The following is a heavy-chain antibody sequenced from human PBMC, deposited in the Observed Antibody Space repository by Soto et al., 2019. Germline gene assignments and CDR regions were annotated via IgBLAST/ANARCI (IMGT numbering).Heavy chain of an antibody. CDR3: ARDRVYSSSYYYYYGMDV. V-gene: IGHV3-48*02. CDR1: GFTFSSYS. D-gene: IGHD6-6*01. J-gene: IGHJ6*02. Sequence: GGSLRLSCAASGFTFSSYSMNWVRQAPGKGLEWVSYISSSSSTIYYAASVKGRFTISRDNAKNSLYLQMNSLRDEDPAVYYCARDRVYSSSYYYYYGMDVWGQGTTVTVSS. CDR2: ISSSSSTI.